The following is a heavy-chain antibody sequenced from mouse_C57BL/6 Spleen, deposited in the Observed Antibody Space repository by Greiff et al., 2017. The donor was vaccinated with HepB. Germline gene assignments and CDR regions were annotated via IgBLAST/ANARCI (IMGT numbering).Heavy chain of an antibody. CDR1: GFNIKDDY. CDR2: IDPENGDT. CDR3: TRGDYAMDY. Sequence: EVQLQQSGAELVRPGASVKLSCTASGFNIKDDYMHWVKQRPEQGLEWIGWIDPENGDTEYASKFQGKATITADTSSNTAYLQISSLTSEDTAVYYCTRGDYAMDYWGQGTSVTVSS. J-gene: IGHJ4*01. V-gene: IGHV14-4*01.